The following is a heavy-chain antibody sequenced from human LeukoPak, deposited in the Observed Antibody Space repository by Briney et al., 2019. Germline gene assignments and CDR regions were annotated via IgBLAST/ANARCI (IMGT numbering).Heavy chain of an antibody. Sequence: GASVKVSCKASGYTFIGYDIHWVRQAPGQGPEWMGWINPNNGGTNYAQKFQGRVTMTRDTSITTAYMDLIGLTSEDTAMYYCARVPSGNWRSHRFDYWGQGTLVTVSS. CDR1: GYTFIGYD. J-gene: IGHJ4*02. CDR2: INPNNGGT. CDR3: ARVPSGNWRSHRFDY. V-gene: IGHV1-2*02. D-gene: IGHD1-1*01.